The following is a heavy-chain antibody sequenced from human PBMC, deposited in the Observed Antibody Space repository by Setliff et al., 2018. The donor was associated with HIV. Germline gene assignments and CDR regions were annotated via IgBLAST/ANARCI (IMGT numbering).Heavy chain of an antibody. CDR3: ARDSGGYNYGFAVGSFDY. CDR2: IYTSGST. J-gene: IGHJ4*02. D-gene: IGHD5-18*01. Sequence: TLSLTCTVSGGSFSSGSYYWSWIRQSAGKGLEWIGRIYTSGSTNYNPSLKSRVTISIDTSKSQFSLKLTSVAAADTAVYYCARDSGGYNYGFAVGSFDYWGQGALVTVSS. CDR1: GGSFSSGSYY. V-gene: IGHV4-61*02.